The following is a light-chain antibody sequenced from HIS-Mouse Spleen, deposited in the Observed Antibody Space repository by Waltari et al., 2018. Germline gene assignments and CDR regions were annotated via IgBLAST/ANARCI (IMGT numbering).Light chain of an antibody. CDR2: RNN. Sequence: QSVLTQPPSASGTPGQRVTIPCSGSSSNIGSNYVYWYQQLPGTAPKLLLYRNNHRPSGVPDRFSGSKSGTSASLAISGLRSEDEADYYCAAWDDSLSGPWVFGGGTKLTVL. CDR1: SSNIGSNY. V-gene: IGLV1-47*01. CDR3: AAWDDSLSGPWV. J-gene: IGLJ3*02.